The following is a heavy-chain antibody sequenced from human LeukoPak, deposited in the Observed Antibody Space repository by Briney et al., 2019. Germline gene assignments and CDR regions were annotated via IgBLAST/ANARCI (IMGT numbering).Heavy chain of an antibody. D-gene: IGHD5-18*01. Sequence: GGSLRLSCAASGFTFAKACMSWVRVAPGKGLEWVGHIKSKTDGGTTDYAAPVKGRFTISRDDSKNTLYLQMNSLKSEDTAVYYCTTGTWIQLWLADYWGQGTLVTASS. CDR2: IKSKTDGGTT. V-gene: IGHV3-15*01. CDR3: TTGTWIQLWLADY. J-gene: IGHJ4*02. CDR1: GFTFAKAC.